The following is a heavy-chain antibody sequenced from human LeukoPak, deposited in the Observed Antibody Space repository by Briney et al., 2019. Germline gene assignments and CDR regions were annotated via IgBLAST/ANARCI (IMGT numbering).Heavy chain of an antibody. V-gene: IGHV3-30*02. CDR1: GFTFTTYG. Sequence: PGGSLRLSCAASGFTFTTYGMHWVRQAPGKGLEWVTFIRYDGSNKYYADSVKGRFTVSRDNSKNTLYLQLNDLRAEDTAVYYCASGFGEYYGMDVWGQGTTVTVSS. D-gene: IGHD3-10*01. CDR3: ASGFGEYYGMDV. J-gene: IGHJ6*02. CDR2: IRYDGSNK.